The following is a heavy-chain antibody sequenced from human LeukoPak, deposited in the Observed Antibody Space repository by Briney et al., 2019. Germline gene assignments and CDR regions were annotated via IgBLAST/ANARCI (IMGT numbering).Heavy chain of an antibody. CDR1: GYNFATYW. Sequence: GESLKISCKGFGYNFATYWIVWVRQMPGKGLEWMGIIYPGDSDTRYSPSFQGQVTISADKSISTAYLQWSSLKASDTAMYYCAETNESGSLGYWGQGTLVTVSS. CDR2: IYPGDSDT. V-gene: IGHV5-51*01. CDR3: AETNESGSLGY. D-gene: IGHD1-26*01. J-gene: IGHJ4*02.